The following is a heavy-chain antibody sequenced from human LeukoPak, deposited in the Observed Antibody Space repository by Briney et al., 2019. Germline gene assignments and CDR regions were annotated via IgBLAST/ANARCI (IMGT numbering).Heavy chain of an antibody. CDR1: GYTFTSYA. J-gene: IGHJ5*02. CDR3: ARETVTALNSGNWFDP. Sequence: ASVKVSCKASGYTFTSYAMHWVRQAPGQRLEWMGWINAGNGNTKYSQKFQGRVTITRDTSASTAYMELSSLRSEDTAVYYCARETVTALNSGNWFDPWGQGTLVTVSS. CDR2: INAGNGNT. D-gene: IGHD2-21*02. V-gene: IGHV1-3*01.